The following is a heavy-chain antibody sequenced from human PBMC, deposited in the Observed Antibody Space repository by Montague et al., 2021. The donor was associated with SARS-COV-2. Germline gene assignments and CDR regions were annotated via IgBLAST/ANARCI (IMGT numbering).Heavy chain of an antibody. J-gene: IGHJ2*01. Sequence: SQRLSCAASGFAFNNFAMTWVRQPPGKGLEWVSSIFGSGAGTYYADSVKGRFTISRDNSRNTVYLQMNSLRAEDTAKYYCAKQTGAGAIVYWYFDLWGRGTVVSVSS. CDR2: IFGSGAGT. D-gene: IGHD6-25*01. V-gene: IGHV3-23*01. CDR1: GFAFNNFA. CDR3: AKQTGAGAIVYWYFDL.